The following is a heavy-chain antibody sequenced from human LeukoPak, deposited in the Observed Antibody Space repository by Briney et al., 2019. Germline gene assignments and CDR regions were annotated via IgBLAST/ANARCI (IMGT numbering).Heavy chain of an antibody. CDR3: AKDDGYCSGGSRYRAEYFQH. D-gene: IGHD2-15*01. V-gene: IGHV3-23*01. CDR1: GFAFSSYA. Sequence: PGGSLRLSCAASGFAFSSYAMSWVRQAPGKGLEWVSAISGSGGSTYYADSVKGRFTISRDNSKNTLYLQMNSLRAEDTAVYYCAKDDGYCSGGSRYRAEYFQHWGQGTLVTVSS. J-gene: IGHJ1*01. CDR2: ISGSGGST.